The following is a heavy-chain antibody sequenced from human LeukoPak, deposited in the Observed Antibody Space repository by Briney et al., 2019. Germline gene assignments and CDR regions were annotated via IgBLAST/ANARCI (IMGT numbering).Heavy chain of an antibody. CDR1: GGSFSGYY. J-gene: IGHJ3*02. Sequence: SETLSLTCAVYGGSFSGYYWSWIRQPPGKGLEWIAEINHSGSTNYNPSLKSRVTISVDTSKNQFSLKLSSVTAADTAVYYCAGTTDDYGDYEDIWGQGTMVTVSS. CDR2: INHSGST. CDR3: AGTTDDYGDYEDI. V-gene: IGHV4-34*01. D-gene: IGHD4-17*01.